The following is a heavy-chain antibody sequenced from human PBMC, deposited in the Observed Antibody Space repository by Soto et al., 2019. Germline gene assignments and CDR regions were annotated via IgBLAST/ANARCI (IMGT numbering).Heavy chain of an antibody. CDR3: ARDKITGRFDY. J-gene: IGHJ4*02. D-gene: IGHD2-8*02. CDR2: INHSGST. CDR1: GGSFSGYY. Sequence: ETLSVTCAVYGGSFSGYYWTWIRQPPGTGLEWIGEINHSGSTNYNPSLKSRVTVSVDTSKNQFSLKLTSVTAADTAVYYCARDKITGRFDYWGQGTLVTVSS. V-gene: IGHV4-34*01.